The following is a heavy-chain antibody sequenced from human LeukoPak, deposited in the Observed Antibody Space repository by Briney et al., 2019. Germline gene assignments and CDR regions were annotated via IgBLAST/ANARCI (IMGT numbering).Heavy chain of an antibody. V-gene: IGHV3-53*01. D-gene: IGHD3-3*02. CDR1: GFTISTNY. CDR2: LYSGSDT. J-gene: IGHJ2*01. CDR3: ARVGDHFHWYLDL. Sequence: GGSLRLSCAASGFTISTNYMNWVRQAPGKGLEWVSILYSGSDTYYADSVEGRFIISRDSSKNTLSLQMNDLRVEDTAVYYCARVGDHFHWYLDLWGRGALVTVSS.